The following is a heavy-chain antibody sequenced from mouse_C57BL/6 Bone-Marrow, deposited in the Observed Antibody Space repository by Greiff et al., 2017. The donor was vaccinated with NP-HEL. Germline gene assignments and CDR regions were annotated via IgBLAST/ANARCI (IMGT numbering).Heavy chain of an antibody. Sequence: QVQLQQSGAELARPGASVKLSCKASGYTFTSYGISWVKQRTGQGLEWIGEIYPRSGNTYYNEKFKGKATLTADKSSSTAYMELRSLTSEDSAVYFCASEEESRDWYFDVWGTGTTVTVSS. CDR3: ASEEESRDWYFDV. D-gene: IGHD1-1*01. CDR1: GYTFTSYG. V-gene: IGHV1-81*01. J-gene: IGHJ1*03. CDR2: IYPRSGNT.